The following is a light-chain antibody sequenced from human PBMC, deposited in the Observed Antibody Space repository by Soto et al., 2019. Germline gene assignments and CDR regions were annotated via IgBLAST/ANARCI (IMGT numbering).Light chain of an antibody. Sequence: QSVLAQPASVSGSPGQSITISCTGTSSDDGGYNYVSWYQQHPGKAPKLMIYDVSNRPSGVSNRFSGSKSGNTASLTISGLRAEDEADYYCSSYTSSSTLDVFGTGTKVTVL. CDR3: SSYTSSSTLDV. V-gene: IGLV2-14*01. CDR2: DVS. J-gene: IGLJ1*01. CDR1: SSDDGGYNY.